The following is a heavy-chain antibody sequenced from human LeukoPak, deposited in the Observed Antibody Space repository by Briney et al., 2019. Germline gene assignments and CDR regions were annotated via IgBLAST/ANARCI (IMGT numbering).Heavy chain of an antibody. J-gene: IGHJ2*01. D-gene: IGHD3-22*01. CDR1: GFTFSSYG. CDR3: ARADVGDSSGYYPQYFDL. V-gene: IGHV3-30*03. Sequence: PGGSLRLSCAASGFTFSSYGMHWVRQAPGKGLEWVAVISYDGSNKYYADSVKGRFTISRDNSKNTLYLQMNSLRAEDTAVYYCARADVGDSSGYYPQYFDLWGRGTLVTVSS. CDR2: ISYDGSNK.